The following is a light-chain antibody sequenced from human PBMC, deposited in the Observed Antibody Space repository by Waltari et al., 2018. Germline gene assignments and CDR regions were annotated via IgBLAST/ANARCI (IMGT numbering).Light chain of an antibody. Sequence: EIVMTQSPGTLTLSPGERATLSGRASQRVGSNYLAWYQRKPGQAPRLLVYGASNRATCIPDRFSGSGSGTDFTLTISRLEPQDFAVYYCHQYATSPLTFGQGTKVEI. CDR1: QRVGSNY. J-gene: IGKJ1*01. V-gene: IGKV3-20*01. CDR3: HQYATSPLT. CDR2: GAS.